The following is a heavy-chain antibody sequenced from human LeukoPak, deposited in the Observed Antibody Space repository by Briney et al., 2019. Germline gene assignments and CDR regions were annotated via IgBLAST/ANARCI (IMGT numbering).Heavy chain of an antibody. CDR1: GYTFTGYY. Sequence: GASVKVSCKASGYTFTGYYMHWVRQAPGQGLEWMGWINPNSGGTNYARKFQGRVTMTRDTSISTAYMELSRLRSDDTAVYYCARDHHHSSSSFGTVANWFDPWGQGTLVTVFS. CDR2: INPNSGGT. CDR3: ARDHHHSSSSFGTVANWFDP. J-gene: IGHJ5*02. V-gene: IGHV1-2*02. D-gene: IGHD6-13*01.